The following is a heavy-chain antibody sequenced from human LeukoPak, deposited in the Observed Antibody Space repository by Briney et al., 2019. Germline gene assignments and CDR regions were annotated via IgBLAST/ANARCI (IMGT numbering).Heavy chain of an antibody. Sequence: ASVKVSCKASGYTFTSYDINWVRQATGQGLEWMGWMNPNSGNTGYAQKFQSRVTMTRNTSISTAYMELSSLRSEDTAVYYCARVRADNVLRFLEWSYYFDYWGQGTLVTVPS. D-gene: IGHD3-3*01. V-gene: IGHV1-8*01. CDR3: ARVRADNVLRFLEWSYYFDY. J-gene: IGHJ4*02. CDR1: GYTFTSYD. CDR2: MNPNSGNT.